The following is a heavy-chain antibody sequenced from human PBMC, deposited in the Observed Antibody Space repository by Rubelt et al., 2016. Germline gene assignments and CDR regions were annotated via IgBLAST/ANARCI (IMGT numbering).Heavy chain of an antibody. CDR3: VRDRGSNWYIRYAFDV. Sequence: QPPGKGLEWIGSMYDSGSTYYNPSLKSRVTISVDTSKNQFSLKLSSVTAADTAIYYCVRDRGSNWYIRYAFDVWGQGTMVTVSS. D-gene: IGHD6-13*01. V-gene: IGHV4-38-2*02. J-gene: IGHJ3*01. CDR2: MYDSGST.